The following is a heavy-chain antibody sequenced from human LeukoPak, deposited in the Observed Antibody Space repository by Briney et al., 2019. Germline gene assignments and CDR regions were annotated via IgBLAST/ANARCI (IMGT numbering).Heavy chain of an antibody. D-gene: IGHD3-22*01. J-gene: IGHJ5*02. Sequence: GGSLRLSCAASGFTFSSYWMHWVRQAPGKGLVWVSRINSDGSSTSYADSVKGRFTISRDNAKNTLYLQMNSLRAEDTAVYCCARTPEDYYDSSGYPPGGFDPWGQGTLVTVSS. V-gene: IGHV3-74*01. CDR1: GFTFSSYW. CDR2: INSDGSST. CDR3: ARTPEDYYDSSGYPPGGFDP.